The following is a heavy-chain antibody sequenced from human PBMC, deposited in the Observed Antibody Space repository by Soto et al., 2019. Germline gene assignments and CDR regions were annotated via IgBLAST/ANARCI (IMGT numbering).Heavy chain of an antibody. J-gene: IGHJ3*02. CDR1: GYTFTSYG. V-gene: IGHV1-18*01. CDR2: ISAYNGNT. Sequence: ASVKVSCKASGYTFTSYGISWLRQAPGQGLEWMGWISAYNGNTNYAQKLQGRVTMTTDTSTSTAYMELRSLRSDDTAVYYCAQLLTPRPHAFDIWGQGTMVTVSS. D-gene: IGHD1-1*01. CDR3: AQLLTPRPHAFDI.